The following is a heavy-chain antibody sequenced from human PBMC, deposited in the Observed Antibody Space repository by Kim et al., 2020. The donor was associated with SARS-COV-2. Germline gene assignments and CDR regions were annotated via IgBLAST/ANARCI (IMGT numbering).Heavy chain of an antibody. J-gene: IGHJ4*02. D-gene: IGHD3-3*01. Sequence: GGSLRLSCAASGFTFSSYAMSWVRQAPGKGLEWVSAISGSGGSTYYADSVKGRFTISRDNSKNTLYLQMNSLRAEDTAVYYCASTYYDFWSGYPTLLGTLDYWGQGTLVTVSS. CDR2: ISGSGGST. CDR1: GFTFSSYA. CDR3: ASTYYDFWSGYPTLLGTLDY. V-gene: IGHV3-23*01.